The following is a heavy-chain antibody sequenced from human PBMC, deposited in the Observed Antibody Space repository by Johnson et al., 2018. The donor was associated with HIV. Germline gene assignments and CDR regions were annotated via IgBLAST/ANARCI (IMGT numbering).Heavy chain of an antibody. D-gene: IGHD2-2*01. V-gene: IGHV3-9*01. CDR3: ATDIVVVLALGGDAFDI. CDR1: GFTFDDYA. CDR2: ISWNSGSI. Sequence: VLLVESGGGLVQPGRSLRLSCAASGFTFDDYAMHWVRQAPGKGLEWVSGISWNSGSIGYADSVKGRFTISRDNAKNSLYLQMSSLRAEDTAVYYCATDIVVVLALGGDAFDIWGQGTMVIVSS. J-gene: IGHJ3*02.